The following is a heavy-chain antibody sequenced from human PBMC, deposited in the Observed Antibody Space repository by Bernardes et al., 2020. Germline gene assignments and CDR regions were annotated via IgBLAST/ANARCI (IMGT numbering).Heavy chain of an antibody. Sequence: ASVKVSCKTSGYTFTNYGFSWVRQAPGQGLEWMGWISAYNGDTNYAQNLQGRVTMTTDTSASTAYMELRSLRSDDTAVYYCARWYCRNTSCPGFEYWGQGSLVTVSS. CDR3: ARWYCRNTSCPGFEY. J-gene: IGHJ4*02. CDR2: ISAYNGDT. V-gene: IGHV1-18*01. D-gene: IGHD2-2*01. CDR1: GYTFTNYG.